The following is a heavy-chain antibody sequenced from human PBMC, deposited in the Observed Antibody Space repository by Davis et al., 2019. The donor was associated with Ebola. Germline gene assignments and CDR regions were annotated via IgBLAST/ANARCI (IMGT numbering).Heavy chain of an antibody. CDR3: AKDRYSGSYFGFGY. D-gene: IGHD1-26*01. CDR2: GTSADT. CDR1: GFIFSTYV. Sequence: GGSLRLSCSASGFIFSTYVMSWVRQAPGKGLEWVSTYGTSADTYYADSVKGRFTISRDNSKNTLYLQMNSLRAEDTAVYYCAKDRYSGSYFGFGYWGQGTLVTVSS. J-gene: IGHJ4*02. V-gene: IGHV3-23*01.